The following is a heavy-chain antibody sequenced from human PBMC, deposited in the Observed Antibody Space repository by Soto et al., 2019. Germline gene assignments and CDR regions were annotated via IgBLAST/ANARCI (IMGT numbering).Heavy chain of an antibody. J-gene: IGHJ3*02. CDR2: IWYDGSNK. Sequence: QVQLVESGGGVVQPGRSLRLSCAASGFTFSSYGMHWVRQAPGKGLEWVAVIWYDGSNKYYADSVKGRFTISRDNSKNTLYLQMTSLRAEDTAVYYCARDHLRVRGATDIWGQGTMVTVSS. CDR3: ARDHLRVRGATDI. V-gene: IGHV3-33*01. CDR1: GFTFSSYG. D-gene: IGHD3-10*01.